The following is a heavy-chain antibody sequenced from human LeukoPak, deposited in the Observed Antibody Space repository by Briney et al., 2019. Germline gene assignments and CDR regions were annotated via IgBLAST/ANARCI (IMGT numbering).Heavy chain of an antibody. CDR2: IYYSGSA. D-gene: IGHD3-3*01. J-gene: IGHJ4*02. CDR1: GASISSYY. V-gene: IGHV4-59*01. Sequence: PSETLSLTCTVSGASISSYYWSWIRQPPGKGLEWIGYIYYSGSANYNPSLKSRVTISVDTSKNQFSLKLRSVTAADTAVYYCARQYYGVPFDYWGQGTLVTVSS. CDR3: ARQYYGVPFDY.